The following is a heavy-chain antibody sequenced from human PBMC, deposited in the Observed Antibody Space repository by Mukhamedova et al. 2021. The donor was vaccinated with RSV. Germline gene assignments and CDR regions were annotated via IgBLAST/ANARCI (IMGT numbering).Heavy chain of an antibody. J-gene: IGHJ3*02. V-gene: IGHV3-30*18. CDR3: AKPEGRGPNYAFDM. Sequence: YDGSNKYYADSVKGRFPISRDNSKNTVYLQMNSLIAEDMAVYYCAKPEGRGPNYAFDMWGQGTTVTVPS. CDR2: YDGSNK. D-gene: IGHD1-14*01.